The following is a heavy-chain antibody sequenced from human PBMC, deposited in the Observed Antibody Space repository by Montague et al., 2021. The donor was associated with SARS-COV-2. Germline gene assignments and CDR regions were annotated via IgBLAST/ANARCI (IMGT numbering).Heavy chain of an antibody. CDR2: INGGSSVM. Sequence: SLRLSCAASGFNFGVYEMNWVRQTPGKGLEWVSYINGGSSVMNYADSVMGRFTISRDNAESSLYLQMNSLRAEDTAVYYCAPAVPVADDSWGQGTLVTVSS. D-gene: IGHD2-2*01. J-gene: IGHJ5*02. CDR3: APAVPVADDS. V-gene: IGHV3-48*03. CDR1: GFNFGVYE.